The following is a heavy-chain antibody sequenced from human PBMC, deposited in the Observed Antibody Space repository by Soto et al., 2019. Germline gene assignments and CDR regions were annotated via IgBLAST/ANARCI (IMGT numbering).Heavy chain of an antibody. D-gene: IGHD2-8*01. CDR2: ISGSGGST. J-gene: IGHJ6*03. CDR3: ASAAPFYCTNGVCYMDV. Sequence: GGSLRLSCAASGFTFSSYAMSWVRQAPGKGLEWVSAISGSGGSTYYADSVKGRFTISRDNSKNTLYLQMNSLRAEDTAVYYCASAAPFYCTNGVCYMDVWGKGTTVTVSS. CDR1: GFTFSSYA. V-gene: IGHV3-23*01.